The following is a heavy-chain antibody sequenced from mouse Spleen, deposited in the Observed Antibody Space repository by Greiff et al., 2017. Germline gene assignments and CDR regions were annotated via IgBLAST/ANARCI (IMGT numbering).Heavy chain of an antibody. CDR1: GFTFSSYG. CDR3: ARHSGSNWYFDV. D-gene: IGHD4-1*01. V-gene: IGHV5-9-2*01. Sequence: EVMLVESGGGLVKPGGSLKLSCAASGFTFSSYGMSWVRQTPEKRLEWVATISGGGSYTYYPDSVKGRFTISRDNAKNNLYLQMSSLRSEDTALYYCARHSGSNWYFDVWGAGTTVTVSS. J-gene: IGHJ1*01. CDR2: ISGGGSYT.